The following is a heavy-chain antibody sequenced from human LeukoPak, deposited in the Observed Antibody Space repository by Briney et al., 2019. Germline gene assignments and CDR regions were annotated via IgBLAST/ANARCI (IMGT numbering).Heavy chain of an antibody. CDR3: AAAVLSNYGDPYAFDI. V-gene: IGHV5-51*01. D-gene: IGHD4-11*01. CDR2: IYFGDSDT. CDR1: GDYFTSYW. Sequence: GESLKISCTGSGDYFTSYWVGWVRQMPGKGLEWVAIIYFGDSDTRYSPSFQGRVTISADKSISTAYLQWSSLKASDAAMYYCAAAVLSNYGDPYAFDIWGQGTMVTVSS. J-gene: IGHJ3*02.